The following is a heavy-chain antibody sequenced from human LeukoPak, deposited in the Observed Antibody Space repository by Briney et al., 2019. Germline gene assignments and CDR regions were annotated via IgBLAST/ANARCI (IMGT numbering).Heavy chain of an antibody. Sequence: SETLSLTCTVSGGSISSYYWNWIRQPPGKGLEWIGSIYYSGSTYYNPSLKSRVTISVDTSKNQFSLKLSSVTAADTAVYYCAREGSIAARPEYYFDYWGQGTLVTVSS. V-gene: IGHV4-59*12. D-gene: IGHD6-6*01. CDR3: AREGSIAARPEYYFDY. J-gene: IGHJ4*02. CDR1: GGSISSYY. CDR2: IYYSGST.